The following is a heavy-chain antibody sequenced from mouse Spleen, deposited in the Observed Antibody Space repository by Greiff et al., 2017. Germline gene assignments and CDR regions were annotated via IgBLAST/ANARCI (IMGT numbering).Heavy chain of an antibody. CDR1: GYSITSGYY. J-gene: IGHJ1*03. Sequence: EVQLQESGPGLVKPSQSLSLTCSVTGYSITSGYYWNWIRQFPGNKLEWMGYISYDGSNNYNPSLKNRISITRDTSKNQFFLKLNSVTTEDTATYYCARGIYDGYYHWYFDVWGTGTTVTVSS. CDR3: ARGIYDGYYHWYFDV. CDR2: ISYDGSN. D-gene: IGHD2-3*01. V-gene: IGHV3-6*01.